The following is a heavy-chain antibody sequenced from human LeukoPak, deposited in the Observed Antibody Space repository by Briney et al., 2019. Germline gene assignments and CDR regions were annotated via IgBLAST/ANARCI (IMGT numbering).Heavy chain of an antibody. Sequence: GGPLRLSCAASEFPSRIPWIGGARRAPGKGLEWVGRIKSNTDGGTAEYAAPVRGRFTISRDDSKNTLYLQMNSLRTDDSAIYYCAYTYVDYWGQGTLVTVSS. D-gene: IGHD3-16*01. CDR1: EFPSRIPW. CDR2: IKSNTDGGTA. V-gene: IGHV3-15*01. J-gene: IGHJ4*02. CDR3: AYTYVDY.